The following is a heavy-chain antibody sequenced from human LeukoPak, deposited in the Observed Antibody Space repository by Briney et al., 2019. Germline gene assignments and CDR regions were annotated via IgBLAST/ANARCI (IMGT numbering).Heavy chain of an antibody. Sequence: SETLSLTCTVSGGSISSGSYYWSWIRQPAGKGLEWIGRIYTSGSTNYNPSLKSRVTISVDTSKNQFSLKLSSVTAADTAVYYCARGSRDAFDIWGQRTMVTVSS. V-gene: IGHV4-61*02. J-gene: IGHJ3*02. CDR3: ARGSRDAFDI. CDR1: GGSISSGSYY. CDR2: IYTSGST.